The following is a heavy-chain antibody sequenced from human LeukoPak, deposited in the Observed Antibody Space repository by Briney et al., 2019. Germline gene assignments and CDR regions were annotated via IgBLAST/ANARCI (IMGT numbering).Heavy chain of an antibody. CDR1: GFVYSTYG. Sequence: GGSLRLSCAASGFVYSTYGMHWVRQGPGKGLEWVAFINYEGRNKYYVDSVRGRFTISRDNSKNTLYLQMNSLRSEDTAVYYCGKDVGPSSLGSASWQIDYWGQGTLVTVSS. CDR2: INYEGRNK. CDR3: GKDVGPSSLGSASWQIDY. D-gene: IGHD2-2*01. J-gene: IGHJ4*02. V-gene: IGHV3-30*02.